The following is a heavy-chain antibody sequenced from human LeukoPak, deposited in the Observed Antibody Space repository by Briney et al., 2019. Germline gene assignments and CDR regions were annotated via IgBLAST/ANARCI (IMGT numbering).Heavy chain of an antibody. D-gene: IGHD3-22*01. V-gene: IGHV3-30*19. J-gene: IGHJ6*03. CDR2: ISYDASTK. CDR1: GFTFSSYG. Sequence: PGGSLRLSCAASGFTFSSYGMHWVRQAPGKGLEWVAVISYDASTKYYADSVKGRFTISRDNSKNTLFLQMNSLRVEDTAVYYCARGRGDHFDSSAFYDRRYMDVWGKGTTVTVSS. CDR3: ARGRGDHFDSSAFYDRRYMDV.